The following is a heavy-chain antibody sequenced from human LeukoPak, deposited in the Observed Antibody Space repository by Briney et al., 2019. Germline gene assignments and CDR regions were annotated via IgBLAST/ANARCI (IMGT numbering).Heavy chain of an antibody. D-gene: IGHD4-17*01. CDR2: MNPNSGNT. V-gene: IGHV1-8*01. CDR1: GYTFTSYD. CDR3: ARAYTVTGTNYYYYYGMDV. Sequence: KPGASVSVSCTASGYTFTSYDINWVRQATGQGLESMGWMNPNSGNTAYAQKLQARVTMTRNTSISTAYMELSSLRSEDTAVYYCARAYTVTGTNYYYYYGMDVWGQGTTVTVSS. J-gene: IGHJ6*02.